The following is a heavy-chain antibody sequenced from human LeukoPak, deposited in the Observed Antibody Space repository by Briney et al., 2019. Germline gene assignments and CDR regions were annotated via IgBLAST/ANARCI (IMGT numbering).Heavy chain of an antibody. CDR1: GFTFSSYA. V-gene: IGHV3-23*01. CDR3: AKREHYYGSGSTFDY. D-gene: IGHD3-10*01. CDR2: ISGSGGST. J-gene: IGHJ4*02. Sequence: PGGSLRLSCAASGFTFSSYAMSWVRQAPGKGLEWVSAISGSGGSTYYADSVKGRFTISRDNSKNTLYLQMNSLRAEDTAVYYCAKREHYYGSGSTFDYWGQGTLVTVSS.